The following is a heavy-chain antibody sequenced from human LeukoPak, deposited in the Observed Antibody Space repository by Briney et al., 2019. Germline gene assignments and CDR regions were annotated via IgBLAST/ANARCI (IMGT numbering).Heavy chain of an antibody. J-gene: IGHJ2*01. CDR2: IWYDGSNK. V-gene: IGHV3-33*01. D-gene: IGHD2-2*01. Sequence: GGSLRLSCAASGFTFSSYGMHWVRQAPGTGLEWVAVIWYDGSNKYYADSVKGRFTISRDNSKNTLYLQMNSLRAEDTAVYYCARVGCSSTSCYEAYWYFDLWGRGTLVTVSS. CDR3: ARVGCSSTSCYEAYWYFDL. CDR1: GFTFSSYG.